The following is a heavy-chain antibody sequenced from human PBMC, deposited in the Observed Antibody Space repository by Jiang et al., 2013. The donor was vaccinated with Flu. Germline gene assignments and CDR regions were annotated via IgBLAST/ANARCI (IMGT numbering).Heavy chain of an antibody. V-gene: IGHV1-69*17. J-gene: IGHJ4*02. CDR1: GDTFSKNT. D-gene: IGHD2-21*01. CDR2: ILPIVGIA. Sequence: GAEVKKPGSSVKVSCMTSGDTFSKNTIIWVRQAPGQGLEWMGGILPIVGIADYAQRFQGRVTITADKSTSAAYMEFSSLSSEDTAVYYCARAASCGGDCLFFDSWGQGTLVTVSS. CDR3: ARAASCGGDCLFFDS.